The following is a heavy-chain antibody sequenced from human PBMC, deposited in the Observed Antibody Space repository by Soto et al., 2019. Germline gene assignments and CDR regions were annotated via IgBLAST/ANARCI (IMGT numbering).Heavy chain of an antibody. Sequence: SETLSLTCTVSGGSISSYYWSWIRQPPGKGLEWIGYIYYSGSTNYNPSLKSRVTISVDTSKNQFSLKLSSVAAADTAVYYCARDPVRTDIVVVPAAIWHYGM. CDR2: IYYSGST. J-gene: IGHJ6*01. D-gene: IGHD2-2*02. V-gene: IGHV4-59*01. CDR3: ARDPVRTDIVVVPAAIWHYGM. CDR1: GGSISSYY.